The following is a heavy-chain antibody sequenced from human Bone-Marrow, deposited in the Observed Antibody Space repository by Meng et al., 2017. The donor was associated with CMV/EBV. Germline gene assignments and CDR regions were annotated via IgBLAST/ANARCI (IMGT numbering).Heavy chain of an antibody. CDR2: ISAYNGNT. J-gene: IGHJ4*02. D-gene: IGHD1-1*01. CDR3: ARDLLVQLERPYSDY. Sequence: SGYTFTSYGISWVRQAPGQGLEWMGWISAYNGNTNYAQKLQGRVTMTTDTSTSTAYMELRSLRSDDTAVYYCARDLLVQLERPYSDYWGQGTLVTVSS. V-gene: IGHV1-18*01. CDR1: GYTFTSYG.